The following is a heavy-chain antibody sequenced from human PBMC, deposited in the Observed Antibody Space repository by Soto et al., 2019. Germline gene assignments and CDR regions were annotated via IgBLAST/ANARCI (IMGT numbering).Heavy chain of an antibody. CDR2: ISGSGGST. D-gene: IGHD1-26*01. Sequence: EVQLLESGGGLVQPGGSLRLSCAASGFTFSSYAMSWVRQAPGKGLEWVSTISGSGGSTYYADSVKGRFTISRDNSKNPPYLQINSPRAEATGIYFCAKEPWEGDGVDVWGQATAVTVSS. J-gene: IGHJ6*02. CDR3: AKEPWEGDGVDV. V-gene: IGHV3-23*01. CDR1: GFTFSSYA.